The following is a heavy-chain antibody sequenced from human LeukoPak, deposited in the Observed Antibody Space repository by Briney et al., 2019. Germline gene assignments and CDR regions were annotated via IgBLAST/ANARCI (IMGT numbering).Heavy chain of an antibody. V-gene: IGHV1-3*01. CDR1: GYTFTSYA. D-gene: IGHD6-13*01. CDR3: ARSRGSSWWYFDL. J-gene: IGHJ2*01. CDR2: INAGNGNT. Sequence: ASVKVSCKASGYTFTSYAMHWVRQAPGQRLEWMGWINAGNGNTKYSQKFQGRVTITRDTSASTAYMELSSLRSKDTAVYYCARSRGSSWWYFDLWGRGTLVTVSS.